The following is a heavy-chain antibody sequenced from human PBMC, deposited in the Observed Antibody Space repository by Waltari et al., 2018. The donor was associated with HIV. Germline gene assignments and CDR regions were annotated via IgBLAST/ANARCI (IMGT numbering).Heavy chain of an antibody. J-gene: IGHJ6*02. Sequence: EVQLVQSGAEVKKPGASLKISCKGSGSSFTSYWTGWVRQMPGKGLEWMGIIYPGDSDTRYSPSFQGQVTISADKSISTAYLQWSSLKASDTAMYYCARLRISPPYYYYGMDVWGQGTTVTVSS. CDR1: GSSFTSYW. CDR3: ARLRISPPYYYYGMDV. CDR2: IYPGDSDT. V-gene: IGHV5-51*01.